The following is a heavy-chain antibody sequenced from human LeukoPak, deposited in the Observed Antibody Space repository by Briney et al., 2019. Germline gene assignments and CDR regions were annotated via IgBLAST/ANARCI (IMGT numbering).Heavy chain of an antibody. CDR3: ARGPYSYDSSGAFDI. Sequence: PSETLSLTCTVSGDSISSGDYYWSWIRQPAGKGLEWIGRISSSGSTNYNPSLKSRFTISVDTSKNRFSLKLSSVTAADTAVYFCARGPYSYDSSGAFDIWGQGTMVTVSS. CDR1: GDSISSGDYY. CDR2: ISSSGST. D-gene: IGHD3-22*01. V-gene: IGHV4-61*02. J-gene: IGHJ3*02.